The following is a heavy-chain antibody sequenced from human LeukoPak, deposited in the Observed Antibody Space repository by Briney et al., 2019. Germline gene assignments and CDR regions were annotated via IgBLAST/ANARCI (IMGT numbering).Heavy chain of an antibody. J-gene: IGHJ5*02. CDR2: IYYSGST. V-gene: IGHV4-39*07. D-gene: IGHD3-10*01. CDR3: ARPEALVRGVIGWFDP. CDR1: GGSISSSSYY. Sequence: SETLSLTCTVSGGSISSSSYYWGWIRQPPGKGLEWIGSIYYSGSTYYNPSLKSRVTISVDTSKNQFSLKLSSVTAADTAVYYCARPEALVRGVIGWFDPWGQGTLVTVSS.